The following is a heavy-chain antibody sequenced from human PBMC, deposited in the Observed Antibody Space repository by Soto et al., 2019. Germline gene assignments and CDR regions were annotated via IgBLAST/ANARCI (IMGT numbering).Heavy chain of an antibody. CDR1: GGTFSSYA. Sequence: QVQLVQSGAEVKKPGSSVQVSCKASGGTFSSYAFTWVRQAPGQGLEWMGGIVPMFGTTSYAQQFQGRVTITADEYPSSAYMELGRLSAEDTAVYYCAREELIVAGSRPQYSDAYSGMDVWGQGTTVTVSS. D-gene: IGHD6-19*01. V-gene: IGHV1-69*12. J-gene: IGHJ6*02. CDR3: AREELIVAGSRPQYSDAYSGMDV. CDR2: IVPMFGTT.